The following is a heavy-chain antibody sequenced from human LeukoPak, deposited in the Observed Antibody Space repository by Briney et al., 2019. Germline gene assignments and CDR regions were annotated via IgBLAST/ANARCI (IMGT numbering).Heavy chain of an antibody. D-gene: IGHD1-26*01. J-gene: IGHJ4*02. Sequence: GSLRLSCAASGFTFSSYEMNWVRQAPGKGLEWIGEINHSGSTNYNPSLKSRVTISVDTSKNQFSLKLSSVTAADTAVYYCASGLRGGSYYYTWWGQGTLVTVSS. CDR2: INHSGST. CDR3: ASGLRGGSYYYTW. V-gene: IGHV4-34*01. CDR1: GFTFSSYE.